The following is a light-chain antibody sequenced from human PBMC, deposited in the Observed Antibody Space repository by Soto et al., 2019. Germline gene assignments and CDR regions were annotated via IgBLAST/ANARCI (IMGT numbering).Light chain of an antibody. CDR2: KAS. CDR1: QSISSW. Sequence: DIQMTQSPSTLSSSVGDRVTITCRASQSISSWLAWYQQKPGKAPKLLIYKASSLESGVPSRFSGSGSGTEFTLTISSLQPDDFATYYCQQYNNWWTFGQGTKVEIK. CDR3: QQYNNWWT. V-gene: IGKV1-5*03. J-gene: IGKJ1*01.